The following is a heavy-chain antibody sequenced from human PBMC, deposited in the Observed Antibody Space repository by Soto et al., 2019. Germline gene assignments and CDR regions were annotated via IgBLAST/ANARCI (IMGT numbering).Heavy chain of an antibody. D-gene: IGHD6-13*01. Sequence: SVTVSCQASVYPITKYAIHWVRKGHTQMLKWIGWINAGNGNTKYSQQFQGRVTITADKSTRTAYMELSSLKASDTATYYCARTSAPGKYYYGMEVWGQRNTVTVSS. CDR3: ARTSAPGKYYYGMEV. CDR1: VYPITKYA. J-gene: IGHJ6*02. CDR2: INAGNGNT. V-gene: IGHV1-3*01.